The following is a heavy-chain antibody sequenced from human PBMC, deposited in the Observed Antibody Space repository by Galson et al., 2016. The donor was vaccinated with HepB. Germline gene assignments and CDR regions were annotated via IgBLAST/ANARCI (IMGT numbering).Heavy chain of an antibody. D-gene: IGHD6-13*01. CDR3: AKDFEATGIAASGYFAS. CDR2: ISWNSNSI. J-gene: IGHJ4*02. CDR1: GFTFDKFA. Sequence: SLRLSCAASGFTFDKFAMHWVRQPPGKGLEWVARISWNSNSIDYIDSVKGRFTISRDNARNSLHLQMNSLRSEDTGFYYCAKDFEATGIAASGYFASWGQGTLVTVSS. V-gene: IGHV3-9*01.